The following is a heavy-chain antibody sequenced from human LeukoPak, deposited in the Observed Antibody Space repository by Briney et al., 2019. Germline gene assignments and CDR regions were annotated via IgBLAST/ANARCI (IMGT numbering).Heavy chain of an antibody. CDR2: INTNTGNP. CDR3: ATELRWKDH. Sequence: GASVKVSCKASGYTFTSYAMNWVRQAPGQGLEWMGWINTNTGNPTYAQGFTGRFVFSLDTSVSTAYMELTSLTSEDTAVYYCATELRWKDHWGQGTLVTVSS. V-gene: IGHV7-4-1*02. J-gene: IGHJ4*02. CDR1: GYTFTSYA. D-gene: IGHD4-23*01.